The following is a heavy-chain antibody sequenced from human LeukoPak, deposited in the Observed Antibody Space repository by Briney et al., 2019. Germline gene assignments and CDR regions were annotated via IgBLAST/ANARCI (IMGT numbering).Heavy chain of an antibody. D-gene: IGHD5-24*01. CDR3: ASADPRDGYRSDY. J-gene: IGHJ4*02. Sequence: SETLSLTCAVYGGSFSGYYWSWIRQSPGKGLEWIGYIYYIGSTNYNPSLKSRVTMSVDTSKNKFSLKLNSVTAADTAIYYCASADPRDGYRSDYWGQGTLVTVSS. V-gene: IGHV4-59*01. CDR2: IYYIGST. CDR1: GGSFSGYY.